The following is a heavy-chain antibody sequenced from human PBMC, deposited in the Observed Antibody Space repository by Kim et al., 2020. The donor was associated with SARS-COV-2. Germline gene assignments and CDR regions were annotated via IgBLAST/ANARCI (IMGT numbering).Heavy chain of an antibody. Sequence: ASVKVSCKASGYTFTGYYMHWVRQAPGQGLEWMGRINPNSGGTNYAQKFQGRVTMTRDTSISTAYMELSRLRSDDTAVYYCASVPLYYDILTGHDYWGQGTLVTVSS. D-gene: IGHD3-9*01. CDR1: GYTFTGYY. J-gene: IGHJ4*02. V-gene: IGHV1-2*06. CDR2: INPNSGGT. CDR3: ASVPLYYDILTGHDY.